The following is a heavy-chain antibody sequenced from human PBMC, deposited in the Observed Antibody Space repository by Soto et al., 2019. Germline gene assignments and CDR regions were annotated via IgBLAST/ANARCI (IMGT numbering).Heavy chain of an antibody. CDR2: IYYSGST. CDR1: GGSISSGGYY. V-gene: IGHV4-31*03. J-gene: IGHJ6*02. Sequence: QVQLQESGPGLVKPSQTLSLTCTVSGGSISSGGYYWSWIRQHPGKGLEWIGYIYYSGSTYYNPSLKSRVTKSGDTSKNQFSLKLSSVRAADTAVYYCARDETITFGEHYYYGMDVWGQGTTVTVSS. D-gene: IGHD3-16*01. CDR3: ARDETITFGEHYYYGMDV.